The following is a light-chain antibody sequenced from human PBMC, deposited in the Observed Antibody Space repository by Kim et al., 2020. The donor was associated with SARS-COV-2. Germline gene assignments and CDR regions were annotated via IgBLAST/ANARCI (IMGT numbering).Light chain of an antibody. Sequence: CTPSSGYSNYKVDWYQQRPGKGPRFVMRVGTGGIVGAKGDGIPDRFSVLGSGLNRYLTIKNIQEEDESDYHCGADHGSGSNFVVVFGGGTQLTVL. V-gene: IGLV9-49*01. CDR3: GADHGSGSNFVVV. CDR1: SGYSNYK. CDR2: VGTGGIVG. J-gene: IGLJ2*01.